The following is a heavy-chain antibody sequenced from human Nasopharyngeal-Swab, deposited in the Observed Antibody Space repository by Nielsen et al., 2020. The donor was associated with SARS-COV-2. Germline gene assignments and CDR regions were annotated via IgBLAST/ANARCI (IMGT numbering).Heavy chain of an antibody. J-gene: IGHJ3*02. V-gene: IGHV3-7*01. CDR1: GFTFSSYW. Sequence: GGSLRLSCAASGFTFSSYWMSWVRQAPGKGLEWVANIKQDGSEKYYVDSVKGRFTISRDNAKNSLYLQMNSLRAEDTAVYYCARVDQGGYCSSTSCYAFDIWGQGTMVTVSS. CDR3: ARVDQGGYCSSTSCYAFDI. D-gene: IGHD2-2*01. CDR2: IKQDGSEK.